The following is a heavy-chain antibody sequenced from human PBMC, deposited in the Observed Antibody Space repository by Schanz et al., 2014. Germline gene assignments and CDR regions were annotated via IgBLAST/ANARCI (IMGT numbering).Heavy chain of an antibody. J-gene: IGHJ4*02. CDR1: GFTVSSNH. CDR3: ARGTDWNLHY. Sequence: EGQLAESGGGLVQPGGSLRLSCAVSGFTVSSNHMSWVRQAPGKGLEWVSALSGSGGSTYYADSVKGRFTISRDNAKNTLYLQMNSLRAGDTAVYYCARGTDWNLHYWGQGTQVTVSS. V-gene: IGHV3-23*04. D-gene: IGHD1-1*01. CDR2: SGSGGST.